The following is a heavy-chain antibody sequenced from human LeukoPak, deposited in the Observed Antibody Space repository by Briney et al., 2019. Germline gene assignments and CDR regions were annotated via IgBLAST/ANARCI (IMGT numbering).Heavy chain of an antibody. J-gene: IGHJ3*02. D-gene: IGHD3-22*01. Sequence: GGSLRLSCAASGFTFSSYSMNWVRQAPGKGLEWVSSISSSSSYIHYADSVKGRFTISRDNAKNSLYLQMNSLRAEDTAVYYCARDFSIDYDSSGHYYGAFDIWGQGTMVTVSS. CDR2: ISSSSSYI. CDR1: GFTFSSYS. CDR3: ARDFSIDYDSSGHYYGAFDI. V-gene: IGHV3-21*01.